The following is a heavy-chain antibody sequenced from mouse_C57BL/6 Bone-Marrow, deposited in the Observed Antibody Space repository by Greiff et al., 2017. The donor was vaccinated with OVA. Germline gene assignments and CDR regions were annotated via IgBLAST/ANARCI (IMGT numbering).Heavy chain of an antibody. D-gene: IGHD1-1*01. J-gene: IGHJ3*02. CDR1: GFTFTSYW. CDR2: IYPGSGST. V-gene: IGHV1-55*01. Sequence: VQLQQPGAELVKPGASVKMSCKASGFTFTSYWITWVKQRPGQGLEWIGEIYPGSGSTNYNEKFKSKATLTVDTSSSTAYLQLSSLTSEDSAVYYCARAPGILPWGQGTLVTVSA. CDR3: ARAPGILP.